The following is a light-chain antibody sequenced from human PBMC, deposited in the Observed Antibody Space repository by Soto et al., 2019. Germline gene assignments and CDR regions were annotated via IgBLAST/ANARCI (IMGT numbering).Light chain of an antibody. V-gene: IGKV3-20*01. CDR1: QSVGSNY. CDR2: GAS. J-gene: IGKJ2*02. CDR3: QQHGNSPRT. Sequence: EIVLTQSPGTLSLSPGDRATLSCRASQSVGSNYLAWYQQTPGQAPRLLIYGASSRATGIPDRFSGSGSGTDFTLTISRLEPEDFAVYYCQQHGNSPRTFGQGTKLEIK.